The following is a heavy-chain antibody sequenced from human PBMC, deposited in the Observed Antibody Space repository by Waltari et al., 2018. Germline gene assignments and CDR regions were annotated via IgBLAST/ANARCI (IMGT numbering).Heavy chain of an antibody. CDR3: ANVLWFGDLVGPFDY. Sequence: EVQLVESGGGLVQPGGSLRLSCAASGFTFSSYAMSWVRQAPGKGREWVSAISGSGGSTYYADAVKGRFTISRDNSKNTLYLQMNSLRAEDTAVYYCANVLWFGDLVGPFDYWGQGTLVTVSS. J-gene: IGHJ4*02. CDR2: ISGSGGST. CDR1: GFTFSSYA. D-gene: IGHD3-10*01. V-gene: IGHV3-23*04.